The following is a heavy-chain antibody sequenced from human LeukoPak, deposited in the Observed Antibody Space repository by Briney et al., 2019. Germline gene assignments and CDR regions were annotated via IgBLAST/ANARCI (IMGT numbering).Heavy chain of an antibody. CDR3: ARGRSSHRFDY. V-gene: IGHV4-34*01. Sequence: SETPSLTCAVYGGSFSGYYWSWIRQPPGKGLEWIGEINHSGSTNYNPSLKSRVTISVDTSKNQFSLKLSSVTAADTAVYYCARGRSSHRFDYWGQGTLVTVSS. J-gene: IGHJ4*02. CDR2: INHSGST. D-gene: IGHD6-13*01. CDR1: GGSFSGYY.